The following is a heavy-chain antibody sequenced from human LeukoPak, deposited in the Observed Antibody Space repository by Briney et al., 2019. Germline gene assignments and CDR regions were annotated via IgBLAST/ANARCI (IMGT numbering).Heavy chain of an antibody. D-gene: IGHD5-24*01. V-gene: IGHV3-74*01. J-gene: IGHJ3*02. CDR2: INDDGRST. CDR1: GFTFSSYW. CDR3: ARVKATIPFAFDI. Sequence: PGGSLRLSCAASGFTFSSYWMHWVRQAPGKGLVGVSRINDDGRSTSYADSVKGRFTISRDNAKNTLYLQMNSLRAEDTAVYYCARVKATIPFAFDIWGQGTMVTVSS.